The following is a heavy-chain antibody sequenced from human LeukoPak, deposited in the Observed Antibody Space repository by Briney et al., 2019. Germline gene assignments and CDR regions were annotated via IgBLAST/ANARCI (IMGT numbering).Heavy chain of an antibody. CDR2: MYTDGDT. V-gene: IGHV4-59*10. D-gene: IGHD2-15*01. CDR1: GASIRGYW. Sequence: SETLSLTCDVSGASIRGYWWSWIRQPAGKGLEWIGRMYTDGDTNYNPPLTSRVTVSVDASKTPFSLNLISVTSAPTAGYYCARPPAGCGGTCPFDSWGQGTLVTVSS. J-gene: IGHJ4*02. CDR3: ARPPAGCGGTCPFDS.